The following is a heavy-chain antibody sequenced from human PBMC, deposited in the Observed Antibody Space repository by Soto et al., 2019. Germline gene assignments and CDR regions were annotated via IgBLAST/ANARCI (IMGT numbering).Heavy chain of an antibody. CDR1: GFTFSSYA. CDR3: AKDYCSGGSCFPNWFDP. D-gene: IGHD2-15*01. CDR2: ISGSGGSR. Sequence: EVQLLESGGGLVQLGGSLRLSCAASGFTFSSYAMSWVRQAPGKGLGWVSSISGSGGSRDYADSVKGRFTISRDNSKNTLYLLMNSLRAEDTAVYYCAKDYCSGGSCFPNWFDPWGQGALVTVVS. J-gene: IGHJ5*02. V-gene: IGHV3-23*01.